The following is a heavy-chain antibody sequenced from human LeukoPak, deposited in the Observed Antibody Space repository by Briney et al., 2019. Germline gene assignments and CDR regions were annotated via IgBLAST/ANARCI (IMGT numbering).Heavy chain of an antibody. V-gene: IGHV4-61*01. CDR1: GGSFSSGSYY. J-gene: IGHJ6*02. Sequence: PSETLSLTCTVSGGSFSSGSYYWSWIRQPPGKGLEWIGYIYYSGSTNYNPSLKSRVTISVDTSKNQFSLKLSSVTAADTAVYYCARDTRVYSSGYYYEGIYYYYYGMDVWGQGTTVTVSS. D-gene: IGHD3-22*01. CDR3: ARDTRVYSSGYYYEGIYYYYYGMDV. CDR2: IYYSGST.